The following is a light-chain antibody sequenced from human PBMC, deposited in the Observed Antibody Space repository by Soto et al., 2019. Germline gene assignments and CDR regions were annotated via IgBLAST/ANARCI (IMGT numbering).Light chain of an antibody. Sequence: DIQMTQSPSTLSGSVGDRVTITCRASQTISSWLAWYQQKPGKAPTRLIYKASTLKSGVPSRFSGSGSGTEFTLTVSSLQPDEFATYYCQHDDSYSEAFGQGTKVDIK. J-gene: IGKJ1*01. CDR2: KAS. CDR1: QTISSW. V-gene: IGKV1-5*03. CDR3: QHDDSYSEA.